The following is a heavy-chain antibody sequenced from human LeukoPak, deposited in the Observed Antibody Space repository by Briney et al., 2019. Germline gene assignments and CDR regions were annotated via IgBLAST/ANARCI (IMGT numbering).Heavy chain of an antibody. J-gene: IGHJ4*02. Sequence: PGGSLRLSCAASGFTFSSYSMNWVRQAPGKGLEWVSYISGSSSAVYYADSVKGRFTISRDSAKNSLYLQMNSLRAEDTAVYYCATVDYYDSSGYYPPFDYWGQGTLVTVSS. D-gene: IGHD3-22*01. CDR2: ISGSSSAV. CDR3: ATVDYYDSSGYYPPFDY. CDR1: GFTFSSYS. V-gene: IGHV3-48*01.